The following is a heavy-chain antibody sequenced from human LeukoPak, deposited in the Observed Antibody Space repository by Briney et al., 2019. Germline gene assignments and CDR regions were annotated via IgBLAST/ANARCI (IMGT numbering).Heavy chain of an antibody. CDR2: ISGSGGNT. CDR3: ADYGSGSEYYYYGMDV. V-gene: IGHV3-23*01. CDR1: GLPFSSYA. D-gene: IGHD3-10*01. J-gene: IGHJ6*02. Sequence: PGGSLTLSCAASGLPFSSYAMSWVRQAPGGGLEWVSAISGSGGNTYYADSVKGRFTISRDQSPNTLYLQLNSLRAQDSAVPYRADYGSGSEYYYYGMDVWGQGTTVTVSS.